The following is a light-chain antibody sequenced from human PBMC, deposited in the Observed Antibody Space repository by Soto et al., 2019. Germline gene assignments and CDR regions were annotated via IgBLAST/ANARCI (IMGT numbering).Light chain of an antibody. CDR2: YDS. CDR3: QVWDSSSDHVV. J-gene: IGLJ2*01. Sequence: SYELPQPPSVSVAPGQTARITCGGNNIGSKSVHWYQQKPGQAPVLVVYYDSERPSGIPERFSGSNAGNTATLTISRVEAGEEANYYCQVWDSSSDHVVFGGVTKLALL. V-gene: IGLV3-21*02. CDR1: NIGSKS.